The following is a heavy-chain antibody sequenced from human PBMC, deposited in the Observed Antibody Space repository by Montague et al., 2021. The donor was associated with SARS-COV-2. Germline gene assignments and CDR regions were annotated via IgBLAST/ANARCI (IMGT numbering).Heavy chain of an antibody. CDR3: ARVQGGRRLIDY. J-gene: IGHJ4*02. Sequence: SETLSLTCTVSGGSFSNYYWGWIRQPPGKALEYIAYISEIGSTHHNPALKSRVTISVDPSRNQFYLDVNSVTAADTAVYYCARVQGGRRLIDYWGQGTLVTVPS. CDR1: GGSFSNYY. V-gene: IGHV4-59*01. D-gene: IGHD5-12*01. CDR2: ISEIGST.